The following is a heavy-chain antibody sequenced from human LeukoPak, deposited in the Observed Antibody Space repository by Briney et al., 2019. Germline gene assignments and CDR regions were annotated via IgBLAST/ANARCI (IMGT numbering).Heavy chain of an antibody. CDR3: ARASSNEVDY. V-gene: IGHV1-69*05. D-gene: IGHD2-8*01. CDR2: IIPIFGTA. Sequence: ASVKVSCKASGGTFSSYAISWVRQAPGQGLEWMGGIIPIFGTANYAQKFQGRVAMTRDTSTSTVYMELSSLRYEDTAVYFCARASSNEVDYWGQGTLVTVSS. J-gene: IGHJ4*02. CDR1: GGTFSSYA.